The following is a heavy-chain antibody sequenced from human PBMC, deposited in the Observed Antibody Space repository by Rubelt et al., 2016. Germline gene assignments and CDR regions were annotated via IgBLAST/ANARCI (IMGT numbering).Heavy chain of an antibody. CDR2: ISAYNGNT. J-gene: IGHJ2*01. CDR1: GGTFSSYG. D-gene: IGHD6-6*01. Sequence: QVQLVQSGAEVKKPGASVKVSCKASGGTFSSYGISWVRQAPGQGLEWMGWISAYNGNTNYAQKLQGRVTMTTDTATSTAYMELSSLRSDDTAVYYCARDRIRIAARQGWYFDLWGRGTLVTVSS. V-gene: IGHV1-18*01. CDR3: ARDRIRIAARQGWYFDL.